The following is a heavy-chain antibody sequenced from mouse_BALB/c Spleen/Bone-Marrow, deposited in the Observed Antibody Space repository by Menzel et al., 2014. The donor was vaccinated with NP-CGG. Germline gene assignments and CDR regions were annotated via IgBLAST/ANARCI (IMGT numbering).Heavy chain of an antibody. Sequence: RVESGASMKISCKTSGYSFTGYTMNWVKQSHGKNLEWIGLINPYNGGTSYNQKFKGKATLTVDKSSSTAYMELFSLTSEDSAVYYCASYYGSSWYFDVWGAGTTVTVSS. J-gene: IGHJ1*01. D-gene: IGHD1-1*01. V-gene: IGHV1-26*01. CDR3: ASYYGSSWYFDV. CDR1: GYSFTGYT. CDR2: INPYNGGT.